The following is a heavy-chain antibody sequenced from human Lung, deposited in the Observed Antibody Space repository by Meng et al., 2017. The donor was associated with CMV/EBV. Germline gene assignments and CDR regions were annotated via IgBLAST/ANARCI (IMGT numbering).Heavy chain of an antibody. CDR1: GGSIRSYY. D-gene: IGHD3-3*01. CDR2: IYYSGST. Sequence: SXTLSLTCTVSGGSIRSYYWSWIRQPPGKGLEWIGYIYYSGSTNYNPSLKSRVTISVDTSKNQFSLKLSSVTAADTAVYYCARDPAASILGVVTNEGYVDYWGHGTLVTVSS. CDR3: ARDPAASILGVVTNEGYVDY. V-gene: IGHV4-59*01. J-gene: IGHJ4*01.